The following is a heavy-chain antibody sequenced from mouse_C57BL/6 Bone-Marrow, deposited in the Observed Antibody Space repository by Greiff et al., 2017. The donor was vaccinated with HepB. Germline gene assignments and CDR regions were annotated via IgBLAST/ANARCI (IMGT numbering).Heavy chain of an antibody. J-gene: IGHJ2*01. V-gene: IGHV14-4*01. CDR3: TTYYGSSYYFDY. D-gene: IGHD1-1*01. Sequence: EVKLMESGAELVRPGASVKLSCTASGFNIKDDYMHWVKQRPEQGLEWIGWIDPANGDTAYASKFQGKATLTADTSSNTSYLQLSSLTSEDTAVYYCTTYYGSSYYFDYWGQGTTLTVSS. CDR1: GFNIKDDY. CDR2: IDPANGDT.